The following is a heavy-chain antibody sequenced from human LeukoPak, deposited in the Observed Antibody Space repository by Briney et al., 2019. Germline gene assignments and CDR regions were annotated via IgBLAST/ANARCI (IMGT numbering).Heavy chain of an antibody. CDR2: ISSSSTI. Sequence: PGGSLRLSCAASGFTFSSYSMNWVRQAPGKGLEWVSYISSSSTIYYADSVKGRFTISRDNANNSLYLQMNSLRAEDTAVYFCARDPEPLGVFDVWGQGTMVTVSS. V-gene: IGHV3-48*04. D-gene: IGHD2-8*01. CDR1: GFTFSSYS. J-gene: IGHJ3*01. CDR3: ARDPEPLGVFDV.